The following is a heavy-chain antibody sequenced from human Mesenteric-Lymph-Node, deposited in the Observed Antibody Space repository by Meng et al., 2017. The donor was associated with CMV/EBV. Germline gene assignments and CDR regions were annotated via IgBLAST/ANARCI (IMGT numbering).Heavy chain of an antibody. CDR2: ISNSGRTI. Sequence: GGSLRLSCAASGFIFSDFYMTWIRQAPGKGLEWVSYISNSGRTIYNADSVKGRFTISRDNAKNSLYLQMNSLRAEDTAVYYCASLPSPHTLIAAKSKSRAFDIWGQGTMVTVSS. D-gene: IGHD6-6*01. V-gene: IGHV3-11*04. J-gene: IGHJ3*02. CDR3: ASLPSPHTLIAAKSKSRAFDI. CDR1: GFIFSDFY.